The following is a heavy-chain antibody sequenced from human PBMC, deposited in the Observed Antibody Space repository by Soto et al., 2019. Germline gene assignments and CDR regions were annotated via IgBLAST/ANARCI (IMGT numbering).Heavy chain of an antibody. CDR1: GFTFSSYA. Sequence: VGSLRLSCAASGFTFSSYAMSLFRQAAGKGLEWVSAISGSGGSTYYADSVKGRFTISRDNSKNTLYLQMNSLRAEDTAVYYCAKAEGSAGPYYYYYYGMDVWGQGTTVTVSS. CDR3: AKAEGSAGPYYYYYYGMDV. CDR2: ISGSGGST. V-gene: IGHV3-23*01. J-gene: IGHJ6*02.